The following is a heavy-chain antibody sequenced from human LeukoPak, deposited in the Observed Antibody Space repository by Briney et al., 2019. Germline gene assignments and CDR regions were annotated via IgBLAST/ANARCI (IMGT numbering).Heavy chain of an antibody. CDR1: GFTFSSYS. CDR3: ARGSSGEFF. J-gene: IGHJ4*02. CDR2: ISSSGSYI. D-gene: IGHD6-19*01. V-gene: IGHV3-21*01. Sequence: PGGSLRLSCAASGFTFSSYSMNWVRQAPGKGLEWVSSISSSGSYIYYADSVKGRFTISRDNAKNSLYLQMNSLRAEDTAVYYCARGSSGEFFWGQGTLVTVSS.